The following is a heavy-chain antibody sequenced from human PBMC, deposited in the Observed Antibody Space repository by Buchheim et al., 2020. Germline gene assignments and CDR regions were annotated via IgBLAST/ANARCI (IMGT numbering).Heavy chain of an antibody. Sequence: EVQLVESGGGLVQPGGSLRLSCAVSGFTFSSYSMNWVRQAPGKGLEWVSYISSSSSTIYYADSVKGRFTISRDKAKNSLYLQMNSLRAEDTAVYYCARDSTYSSSWYIGAFDIWGQGT. J-gene: IGHJ3*02. CDR1: GFTFSSYS. V-gene: IGHV3-48*01. D-gene: IGHD6-13*01. CDR2: ISSSSSTI. CDR3: ARDSTYSSSWYIGAFDI.